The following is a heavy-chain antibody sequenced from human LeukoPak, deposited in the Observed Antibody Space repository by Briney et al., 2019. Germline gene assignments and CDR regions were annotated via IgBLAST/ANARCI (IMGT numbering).Heavy chain of an antibody. J-gene: IGHJ4*02. Sequence: GGSLRLSCAASRFTFSDYYMSWIRQAPGKGLEWVSYISSRGSTIYYADSVKGRFTISRDNAKNSLYLQMNSLRAEDTAVYYCARESDGDYVDYWGQGTLATVSS. V-gene: IGHV3-11*04. CDR2: ISSRGSTI. CDR1: RFTFSDYY. D-gene: IGHD4-17*01. CDR3: ARESDGDYVDY.